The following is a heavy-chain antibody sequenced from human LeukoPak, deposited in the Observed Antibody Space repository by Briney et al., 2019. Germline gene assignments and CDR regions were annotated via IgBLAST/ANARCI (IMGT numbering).Heavy chain of an antibody. Sequence: ASVKVSCKASGYTFTSYGTSWVRQAPGQGLEWMGWISAYNGNTNYAQKLQGRVTMTTDTSTSTAYMELRSLRSDDTAVYYCARVSGDLYDSSALGAFDIWGQGTMVTVSS. J-gene: IGHJ3*02. CDR2: ISAYNGNT. CDR1: GYTFTSYG. CDR3: ARVSGDLYDSSALGAFDI. D-gene: IGHD3-22*01. V-gene: IGHV1-18*01.